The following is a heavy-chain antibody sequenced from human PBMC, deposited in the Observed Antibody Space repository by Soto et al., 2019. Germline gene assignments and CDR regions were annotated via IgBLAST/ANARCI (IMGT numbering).Heavy chain of an antibody. CDR3: ARELAENNSGSSFDF. D-gene: IGHD1-26*01. Sequence: GGSLRLSCAASGFTVSSNYMSWVRQAPGKGLEWVSVIYSGGSTYYADSVKGRFTISRHNSKNTLYLQMNSLRAEDTAVYYCARELAENNSGSSFDFWGQGTLVTVSS. CDR1: GFTVSSNY. CDR2: IYSGGST. J-gene: IGHJ4*02. V-gene: IGHV3-66*01.